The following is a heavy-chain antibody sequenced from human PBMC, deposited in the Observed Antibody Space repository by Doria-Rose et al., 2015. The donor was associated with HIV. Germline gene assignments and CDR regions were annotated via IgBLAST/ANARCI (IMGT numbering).Heavy chain of an antibody. D-gene: IGHD3-16*01. J-gene: IGHJ3*02. CDR1: GGAFSTYH. Sequence: QVQLQQWDAGLLKPSKTLSLTCAVYGGAFSTYHWSWIRQPPGKGLEWIGEINHSGSTNYNPSLKSRVTISVDTSKNQFSLRLTSVTAADTAVYYCARGSLTEEIWAFDIWGQGTMATVSS. CDR3: ARGSLTEEIWAFDI. CDR2: INHSGST. V-gene: IGHV4-34*01.